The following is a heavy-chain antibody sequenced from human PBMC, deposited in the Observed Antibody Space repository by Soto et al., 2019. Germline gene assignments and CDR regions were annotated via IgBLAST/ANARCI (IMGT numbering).Heavy chain of an antibody. J-gene: IGHJ5*02. CDR1: GGSISSSSYY. D-gene: IGHD3-10*01. Sequence: KTSETLSLTCTVSGGSISSSSYYWGWIRQPPGKGLEWIGSIYYSGSTYYNPSLKSRVTISVDTSKNQFSLKLSSVTAADTAVYYCARHRRVVLLWFGELSGFDPWGQGTLVTVSS. CDR3: ARHRRVVLLWFGELSGFDP. V-gene: IGHV4-39*01. CDR2: IYYSGST.